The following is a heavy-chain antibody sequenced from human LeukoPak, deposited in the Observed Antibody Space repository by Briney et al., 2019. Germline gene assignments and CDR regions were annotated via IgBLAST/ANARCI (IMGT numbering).Heavy chain of an antibody. CDR2: IIPIFGTA. D-gene: IGHD3-3*01. V-gene: IGHV1-69*05. CDR3: ARGALPYDFWSGYRFPPTY. J-gene: IGHJ4*02. Sequence: GASVKVSCKASGGTFSSYAISWVRQAPGQGLEWMGRIIPIFGTANYAQKFQGRVTITTDESTSTAYMELSSLRSEDTAVYYCARGALPYDFWSGYRFPPTYWGQGTLVTVSS. CDR1: GGTFSSYA.